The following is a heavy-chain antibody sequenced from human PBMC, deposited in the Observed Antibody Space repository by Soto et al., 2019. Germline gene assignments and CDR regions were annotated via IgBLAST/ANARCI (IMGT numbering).Heavy chain of an antibody. CDR2: IIPIFGTA. CDR3: AKPLILATTNDAFDI. V-gene: IGHV1-69*01. D-gene: IGHD5-12*01. Sequence: QVQLVQSGAEVQKPGSSVKVSCKASGGTFSSYAISWVRQAPGQGLEWMGGIIPIFGTANYAQKFQGRVTINADESTSTAYMELSSLRSEDTAVYYCAKPLILATTNDAFDIWGQGTMVTVSS. J-gene: IGHJ3*02. CDR1: GGTFSSYA.